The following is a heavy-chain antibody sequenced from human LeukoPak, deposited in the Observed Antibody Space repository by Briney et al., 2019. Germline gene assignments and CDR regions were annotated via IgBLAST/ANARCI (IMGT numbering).Heavy chain of an antibody. D-gene: IGHD4-17*01. Sequence: SETLSLTCTVSGGSISSSGYYWGWIRQSPGKGLEWIGSIYYSGGNYSNPSLRSRVTISVDTSKNQFSLKLTSVTAADTAVYYCARHDYGDYGTFDIWGQGTMVTVSS. J-gene: IGHJ3*02. CDR2: IYYSGGN. CDR3: ARHDYGDYGTFDI. V-gene: IGHV4-39*01. CDR1: GGSISSSGYY.